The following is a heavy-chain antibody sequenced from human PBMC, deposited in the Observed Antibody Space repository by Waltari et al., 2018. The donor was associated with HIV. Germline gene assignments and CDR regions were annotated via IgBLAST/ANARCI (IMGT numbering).Heavy chain of an antibody. V-gene: IGHV4-34*01. J-gene: IGHJ5*02. CDR3: ARGSQHHDH. CDR2: VSHSGDT. CDR1: GTSFSGSY. Sequence: QVQLQQWGTGLLTPSGTLSLRCAIYGTSFSGSYWSWIRQSPALGLEWFGDVSHSGDTNYNPSFAGRVSISADISKKQLSLNLTSLTAADTGVYFCARGSQHHDHWGQGTPVTVSS.